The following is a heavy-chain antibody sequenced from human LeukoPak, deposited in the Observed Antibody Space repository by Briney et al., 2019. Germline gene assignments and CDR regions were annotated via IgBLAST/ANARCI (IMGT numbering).Heavy chain of an antibody. V-gene: IGHV3-48*01. Sequence: GGSLRLSCAASGFSFSSYSMSWLRQAPGKGLEWLSYISTTSSSIYYADSVKGRFTISRDNAQTSLYLQMSRLRAEDTAVYYCARTRSGFYFDNWGQGTLVTVSS. J-gene: IGHJ4*02. D-gene: IGHD3-3*01. CDR1: GFSFSSYS. CDR2: ISTTSSSI. CDR3: ARTRSGFYFDN.